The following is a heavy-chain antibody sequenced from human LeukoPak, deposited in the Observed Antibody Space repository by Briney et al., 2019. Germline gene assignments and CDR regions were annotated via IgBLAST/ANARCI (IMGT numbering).Heavy chain of an antibody. CDR3: ARFTIFGVVIPYNWFDP. J-gene: IGHJ5*02. CDR2: INHSGST. CDR1: GGSFSGYY. V-gene: IGHV4-34*01. D-gene: IGHD3-3*01. Sequence: SETLSLTCAVYGGSFSGYYWSWIRQPPGKGLEWIGEINHSGSTNYNPSLKSRVTISVDTSKNQFSLKLSSVTAADTAVYYCARFTIFGVVIPYNWFDPWGQGTLVTVSS.